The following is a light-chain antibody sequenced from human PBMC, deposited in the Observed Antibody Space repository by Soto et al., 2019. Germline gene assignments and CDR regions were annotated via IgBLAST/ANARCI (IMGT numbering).Light chain of an antibody. CDR2: LGS. CDR3: MQALQTPT. CDR1: QSLLHSNGYNY. Sequence: DIVMTQSPLSLPVTPGEPASISCRSSQSLLHSNGYNYLDWYLQKPGQSPKLLIYLGSNRASGVPDRFSGSGSGTDFTLKISRVAAEDVGVYYCMQALQTPTFGGGTKVEIK. J-gene: IGKJ4*01. V-gene: IGKV2-28*01.